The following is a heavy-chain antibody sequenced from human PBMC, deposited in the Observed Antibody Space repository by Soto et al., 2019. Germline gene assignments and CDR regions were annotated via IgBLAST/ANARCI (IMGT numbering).Heavy chain of an antibody. CDR1: GVSINNYY. Sequence: SEILSLTCTVSGVSINNYYSSWLRQPPEKGLEWIGYIYYTGSTNYNPSLKSRVTMSVDTSKNQFSLNLTSLTAADPAIYYCARANWYSEYWGRGTLVTVSS. J-gene: IGHJ4*02. D-gene: IGHD7-27*01. CDR2: IYYTGST. V-gene: IGHV4-59*13. CDR3: ARANWYSEY.